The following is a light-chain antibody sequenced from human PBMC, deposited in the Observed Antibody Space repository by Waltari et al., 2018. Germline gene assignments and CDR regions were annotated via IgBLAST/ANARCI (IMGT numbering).Light chain of an antibody. CDR2: RNN. J-gene: IGLJ1*01. CDR3: SAWDSDLRGYV. V-gene: IGLV10-54*04. CDR1: SNNVGNQG. Sequence: QAGLTQPPSVSKGLRQTATLSCTGNSNNVGNQGAAWLQQHQGQPPKLLSYRNNNRPPGISDRFSASRSGNPSSLTITGLQPEDEADYYCSAWDSDLRGYVFGTGTKVTVL.